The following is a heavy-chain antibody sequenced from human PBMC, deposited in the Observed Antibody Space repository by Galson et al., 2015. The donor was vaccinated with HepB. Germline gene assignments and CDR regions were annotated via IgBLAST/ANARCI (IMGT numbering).Heavy chain of an antibody. CDR3: ARQDYYGSGTDYKYGMDV. J-gene: IGHJ6*02. Sequence: QSGAEVKKPGESLKISCKGSGYSFTSYWIGWVRQMPGKGLEWMGIIYPGDSDTRYSPSFQGQVTISADKSISTACLQWSSLKASDTAMYYCARQDYYGSGTDYKYGMDVWGQGTTVTVSS. CDR2: IYPGDSDT. D-gene: IGHD3-10*01. CDR1: GYSFTSYW. V-gene: IGHV5-51*01.